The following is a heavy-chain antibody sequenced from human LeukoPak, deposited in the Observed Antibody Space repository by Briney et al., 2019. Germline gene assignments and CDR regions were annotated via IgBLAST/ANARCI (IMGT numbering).Heavy chain of an antibody. CDR1: GGSISSSNW. J-gene: IGHJ5*02. D-gene: IGHD6-6*01. CDR3: AISSYYRVWFDP. Sequence: SGTLSLTCAVSGGSISSSNWWSWVRQPPGKGLEWIGEIYHSGSTNYNPSLKSRVTISVDKSKNQFSLMLTSVTAADTAVYYCAISSYYRVWFDPWGQGTLVTVSS. CDR2: IYHSGST. V-gene: IGHV4-4*02.